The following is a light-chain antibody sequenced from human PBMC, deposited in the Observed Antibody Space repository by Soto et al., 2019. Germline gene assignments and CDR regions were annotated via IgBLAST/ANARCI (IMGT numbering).Light chain of an antibody. V-gene: IGKV1-5*03. CDR2: KAS. Sequence: DIQMTQSPSTLSGSVGARVTITCRASQTISSRLAWYKQKPGKAPKLLIYKASTLKSGVPSRFSGSGSGTEFTPTISSLQPDDFATYYCQHYSSYSEAFGQGTKVELK. CDR3: QHYSSYSEA. J-gene: IGKJ1*01. CDR1: QTISSR.